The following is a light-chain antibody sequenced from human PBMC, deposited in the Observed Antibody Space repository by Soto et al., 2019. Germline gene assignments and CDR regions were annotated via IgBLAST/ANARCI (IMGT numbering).Light chain of an antibody. J-gene: IGKJ4*01. Sequence: EIVLTQSPATLSLSPGKRATLSCRASQSVSSSLAWFQQKPRQAPRLLIYHASNRATGIPARFSGSGSGTDFTLTISSLEPEDFAVYYCQQRSNWPLTFGGGTKVEIK. CDR2: HAS. V-gene: IGKV3-11*01. CDR1: QSVSSS. CDR3: QQRSNWPLT.